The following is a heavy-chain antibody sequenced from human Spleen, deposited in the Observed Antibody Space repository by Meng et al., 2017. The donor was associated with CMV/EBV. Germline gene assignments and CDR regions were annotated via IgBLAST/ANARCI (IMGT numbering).Heavy chain of an antibody. V-gene: IGHV3-23*03. CDR1: GFALRNYA. Sequence: GGSLRLSCAASGFALRNYAMNWVRQAPGKGLEWVSISYSAGSSTYYADPVEGRFTISRDESHNTLFLQMNSLRAEDTAVYYCAKDGYECWSNSCQRDYYSYGIDVWGQGTTVTVSS. CDR3: AKDGYECWSNSCQRDYYSYGIDV. CDR2: SYSAGSST. J-gene: IGHJ6*02. D-gene: IGHD3/OR15-3a*01.